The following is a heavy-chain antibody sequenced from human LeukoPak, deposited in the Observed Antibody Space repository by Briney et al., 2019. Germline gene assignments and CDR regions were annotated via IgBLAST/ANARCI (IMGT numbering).Heavy chain of an antibody. V-gene: IGHV3-21*01. J-gene: IGHJ5*02. CDR1: GFTFSSYS. D-gene: IGHD6-19*01. CDR2: ISSSSSYI. CDR3: SKGIAGAGTHWFDL. Sequence: GGSLRLSCAASGFTFSSYSMHWVRQAPGKGLEWVSYISSSSSYIYYADSVKGRFTISRDNAKNSLYLQMNSLRAEDTAVYYCSKGIAGAGTHWFDLWRQGTVVTVSS.